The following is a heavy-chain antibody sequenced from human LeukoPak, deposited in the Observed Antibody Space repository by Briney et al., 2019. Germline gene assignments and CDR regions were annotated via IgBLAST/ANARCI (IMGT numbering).Heavy chain of an antibody. Sequence: GGSLRLSCAVSGFTFSDYWMSWVRQAPGKGLEWVANINQEGSEKYYVDSVKGRFTISRDNAKNSLYLQMNSLRAEDTAVYYCARAENYYDSSGYSEWGQGTLVTVSS. D-gene: IGHD3-22*01. CDR2: INQEGSEK. CDR3: ARAENYYDSSGYSE. J-gene: IGHJ4*02. V-gene: IGHV3-7*01. CDR1: GFTFSDYW.